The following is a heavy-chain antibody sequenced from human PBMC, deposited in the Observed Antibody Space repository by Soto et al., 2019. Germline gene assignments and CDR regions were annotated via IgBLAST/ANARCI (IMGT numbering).Heavy chain of an antibody. CDR3: AREGYCSGGSCYYFDY. D-gene: IGHD2-15*01. V-gene: IGHV4-59*01. Sequence: SETLSLTCTVSGGSISSYYWSWIRQPPGKGLEWIGYIYYSGSTNYNPSLKSRVTISVDTSKNQFSLKLSSVTAADTAEYYCAREGYCSGGSCYYFDYWGQGTLVTVS. CDR2: IYYSGST. J-gene: IGHJ4*02. CDR1: GGSISSYY.